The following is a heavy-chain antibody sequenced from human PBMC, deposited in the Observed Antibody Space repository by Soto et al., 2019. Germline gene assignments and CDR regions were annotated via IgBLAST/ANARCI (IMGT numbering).Heavy chain of an antibody. CDR2: ISVSGGST. Sequence: WGSLRLSCAVSLSSYSMTWVLRSPGEWREWVAGISVSGGSTNYAVSVKGRFTISRDNDKNTVYLQMNSLRAEDTAVFYCARELHDSRGWRADYYYGMDVWGQGTTVTVSS. D-gene: IGHD6-19*01. V-gene: IGHV3-23*01. CDR1: LSSYS. CDR3: ARELHDSRGWRADYYYGMDV. J-gene: IGHJ6*02.